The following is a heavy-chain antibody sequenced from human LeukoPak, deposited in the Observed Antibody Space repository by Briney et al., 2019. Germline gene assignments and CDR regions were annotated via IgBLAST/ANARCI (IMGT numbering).Heavy chain of an antibody. CDR2: IRSSSSYI. J-gene: IGHJ4*02. V-gene: IGHV3-21*01. Sequence: GGSLRLSCAASGFTFSSYSMNWVRQAPGKGLEWVSSIRSSSSYIYYADSVKGRFTISRDNAKNSLYLQMNSLRAEDTAVYYCARTAGTGVGETHFDYWGEGTLVTVSS. CDR3: ARTAGTGVGETHFDY. CDR1: GFTFSSYS. D-gene: IGHD3-10*01.